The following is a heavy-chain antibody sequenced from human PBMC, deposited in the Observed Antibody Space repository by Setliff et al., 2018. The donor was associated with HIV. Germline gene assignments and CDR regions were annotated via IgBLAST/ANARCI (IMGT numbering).Heavy chain of an antibody. Sequence: SETLSLTCSVYGTSFSDHDWSWVRQTPGKGLEWIGEMNQSGTTNYNPSLKSRVTMSIDTSERQFSLKLTSVTAADTAVYYCVRWYYCVSGACYRADYWGQGTMVTVSS. CDR1: GTSFSDHD. J-gene: IGHJ4*02. CDR3: VRWYYCVSGACYRADY. D-gene: IGHD2-21*02. V-gene: IGHV4-34*01. CDR2: MNQSGTT.